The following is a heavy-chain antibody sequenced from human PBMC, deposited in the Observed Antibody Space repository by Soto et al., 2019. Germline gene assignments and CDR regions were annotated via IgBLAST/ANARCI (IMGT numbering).Heavy chain of an antibody. CDR3: ARDKRDTAIDIFDY. V-gene: IGHV3-33*01. Sequence: QVQLVESGGGVVQPGRSLRLSCAASGFTFSSYGMHWVRQAPGKGLEWVAVIWYDGSNKYYADSVKGRFTISRDNSKNTLYLQMNSLRAEDTAVYYCARDKRDTAIDIFDYWGQGTLVTVSS. CDR2: IWYDGSNK. D-gene: IGHD5-18*01. J-gene: IGHJ4*02. CDR1: GFTFSSYG.